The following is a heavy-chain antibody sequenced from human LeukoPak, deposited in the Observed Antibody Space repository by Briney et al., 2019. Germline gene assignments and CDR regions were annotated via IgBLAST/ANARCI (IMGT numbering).Heavy chain of an antibody. Sequence: SETLSLTCAVYGGSFSGYYWSWIRQPPGKGLEWIGEINHSGGTNYNPSLKSRVTISVDTSKNQFSLKLSSVTAADTAVYYCARADYELLWFGELLFVLDYWGQGTLVTVSS. CDR1: GGSFSGYY. CDR2: INHSGGT. D-gene: IGHD3-10*01. CDR3: ARADYELLWFGELLFVLDY. V-gene: IGHV4-34*01. J-gene: IGHJ4*02.